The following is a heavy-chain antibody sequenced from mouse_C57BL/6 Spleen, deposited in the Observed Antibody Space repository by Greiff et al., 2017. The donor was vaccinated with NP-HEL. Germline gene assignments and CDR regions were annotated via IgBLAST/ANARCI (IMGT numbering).Heavy chain of an antibody. J-gene: IGHJ4*01. CDR1: GFSLTSYG. CDR2: IWSGGST. V-gene: IGHV2-2*01. D-gene: IGHD2-10*02. CDR3: ARYGNFYAMDY. Sequence: QVQLKQSGPGLVQPSQSLSITCTVSGFSLTSYGVHWVRQSPGKGLEWLGVIWSGGSTDYNAAFISRLSISKDNSKSQVFFKMNSLQADDTAIYYCARYGNFYAMDYWGQRTSVTVSS.